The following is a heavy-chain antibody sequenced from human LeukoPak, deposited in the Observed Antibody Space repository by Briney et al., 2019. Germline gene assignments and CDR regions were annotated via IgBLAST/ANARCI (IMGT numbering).Heavy chain of an antibody. CDR3: ARAQADSNFDY. Sequence: SETLSLTCTVSGGSISSYYWSWIRQPPGKGLEWIGYIYYSGSTNYNPSLKSRVTISVDTSKNQFSLKLSSVTAADTAVYYCARAQADSNFDYWGQGTLVTVSS. D-gene: IGHD4-11*01. CDR2: IYYSGST. J-gene: IGHJ4*02. CDR1: GGSISSYY. V-gene: IGHV4-59*12.